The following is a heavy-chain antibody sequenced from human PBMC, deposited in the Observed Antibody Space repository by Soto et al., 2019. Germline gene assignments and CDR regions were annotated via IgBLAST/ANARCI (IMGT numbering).Heavy chain of an antibody. J-gene: IGHJ6*02. Sequence: PGESLKISCKGSGYSFTSYWIGWVRQMPGKGLEWMGIIYPGDSDTRYSPSFQGQVTISADKSISTAFLQWSSLKASDTAVYYCARERTAMVTYYYGMDVWGQGTTVTVSS. D-gene: IGHD5-18*01. CDR1: GYSFTSYW. CDR3: ARERTAMVTYYYGMDV. CDR2: IYPGDSDT. V-gene: IGHV5-51*01.